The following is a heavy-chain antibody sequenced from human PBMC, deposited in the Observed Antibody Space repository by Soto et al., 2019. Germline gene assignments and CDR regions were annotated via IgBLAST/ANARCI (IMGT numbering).Heavy chain of an antibody. J-gene: IGHJ3*02. V-gene: IGHV4-59*01. Sequence: FGTLSLTCTVSGGSISSYYWSWIRQPPGKGLEWIGYIYYSGSTNYNPSLKSRVTISVDTSKNQFSLKLSSVTAADTAVYYCARVYYDGAFDIWGQGTMVTVSS. CDR2: IYYSGST. CDR1: GGSISSYY. CDR3: ARVYYDGAFDI. D-gene: IGHD3-22*01.